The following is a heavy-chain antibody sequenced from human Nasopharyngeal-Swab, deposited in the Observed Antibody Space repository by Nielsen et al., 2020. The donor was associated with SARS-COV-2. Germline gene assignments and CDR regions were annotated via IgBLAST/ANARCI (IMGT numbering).Heavy chain of an antibody. CDR1: GGPMRSSEW. CDR2: VYNSGIA. Sequence: SETLSLTCAVSGGPMRSSEWWSWVRQPPGKGQGWLGEVYNSGIANNNPSLKSRHTISLDNSKNQFTLKLNSVTAADTAVYYCARPQCSADNCYLEAFDIWGRGTLVTVSS. D-gene: IGHD2-15*01. V-gene: IGHV4-4*02. J-gene: IGHJ3*02. CDR3: ARPQCSADNCYLEAFDI.